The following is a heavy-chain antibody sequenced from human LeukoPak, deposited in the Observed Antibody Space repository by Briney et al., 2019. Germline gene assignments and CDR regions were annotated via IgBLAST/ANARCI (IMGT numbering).Heavy chain of an antibody. J-gene: IGHJ5*02. CDR1: GGSISSYY. Sequence: TSETLSLTCTVSGGSISSYYWSWIRQPPGKGLEWIGYIYYSGSTNYNPSLKSRVTISVDMSKNQFSLKLSSVTAADTAVYYCARESLWFGELFVYDWFDPWGQGTLVTVSS. CDR3: ARESLWFGELFVYDWFDP. D-gene: IGHD3-10*01. V-gene: IGHV4-59*01. CDR2: IYYSGST.